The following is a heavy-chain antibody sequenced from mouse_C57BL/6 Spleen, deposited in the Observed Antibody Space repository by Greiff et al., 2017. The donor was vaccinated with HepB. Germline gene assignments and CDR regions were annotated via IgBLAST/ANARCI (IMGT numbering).Heavy chain of an antibody. D-gene: IGHD2-3*01. CDR2: FHPYNDDT. CDR3: ARGRGDGYFYWYFDV. Sequence: QVQLKESGAELVKPGASVKMSCKASGYTFTTYPIEWMKQNHGKSLEWIGNFHPYNDDTKYNEKFKGKATLTVEKSSSTVYLELSRLTSDDSAVYYWARGRGDGYFYWYFDVWGTGTTVTVSS. CDR1: GYTFTTYP. J-gene: IGHJ1*03. V-gene: IGHV1-47*01.